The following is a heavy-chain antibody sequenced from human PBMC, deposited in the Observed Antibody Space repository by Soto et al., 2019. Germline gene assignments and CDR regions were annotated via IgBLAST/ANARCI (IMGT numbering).Heavy chain of an antibody. Sequence: GGSLRLSCAASGFTFSNYAMSWVRQAPGKGLEWVSAIGGGGVPTYHADSVKGRFTISRDNSKNTLYLQMNSLRAEDAAVYYCSRDDSDCFFNWGRGTLVTVSS. V-gene: IGHV3-23*01. CDR2: IGGGGVPT. D-gene: IGHD2-21*02. CDR1: GFTFSNYA. J-gene: IGHJ4*02. CDR3: SRDDSDCFFN.